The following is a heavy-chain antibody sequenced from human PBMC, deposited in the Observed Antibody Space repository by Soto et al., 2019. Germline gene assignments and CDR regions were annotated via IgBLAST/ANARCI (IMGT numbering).Heavy chain of an antibody. J-gene: IGHJ6*02. CDR2: IYYSGST. Sequence: PSETLSLTCTVSGGSISSGDYYWSWIRQPPGKGLEWIGYIYYSGSTYYNPSLKSRVTISVDTSKNQFSLKLSSVTAADTAVYYCARDGADYSMFYGMDVWGQGTTVTVSS. CDR1: GGSISSGDYY. D-gene: IGHD4-4*01. CDR3: ARDGADYSMFYGMDV. V-gene: IGHV4-30-4*02.